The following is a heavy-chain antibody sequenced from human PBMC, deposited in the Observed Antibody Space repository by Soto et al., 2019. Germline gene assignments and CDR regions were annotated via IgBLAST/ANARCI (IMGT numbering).Heavy chain of an antibody. CDR1: GFSLTTSGVG. D-gene: IGHD4-17*01. Sequence: QITLKESGPTLVKPTQTLTLTCTFSGFSLTTSGVGVGWIRQPPRKPVEWLALIYWYADNRYSPSLKRRLTVTKDTSKNPVVLTMTNMAPADTATYFCAHRTTTVTWWFDPWGQGTLVTVSS. CDR3: AHRTTTVTWWFDP. J-gene: IGHJ5*02. CDR2: IYWYADN. V-gene: IGHV2-5*01.